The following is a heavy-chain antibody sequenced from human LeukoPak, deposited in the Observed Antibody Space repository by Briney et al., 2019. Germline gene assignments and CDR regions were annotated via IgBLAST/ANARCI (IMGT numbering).Heavy chain of an antibody. CDR2: IYYSGST. Sequence: SETLSLTCTVSGGSISSGGYYWSWIRQHPGKGLEWIGYIYYSGSTNYNPSLKSRVTISVDTSKNQFSLKLSSVTAADTAVYYCATTHPTSYGSGSYFDYWGQGTLVTVSS. CDR1: GGSISSGGYY. J-gene: IGHJ4*02. D-gene: IGHD3-10*01. V-gene: IGHV4-61*08. CDR3: ATTHPTSYGSGSYFDY.